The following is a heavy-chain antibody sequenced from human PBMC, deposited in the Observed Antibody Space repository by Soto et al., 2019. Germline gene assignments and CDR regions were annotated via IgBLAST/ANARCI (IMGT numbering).Heavy chain of an antibody. D-gene: IGHD3-16*02. CDR2: INTDGTTT. V-gene: IGHV3-74*01. CDR3: ATAGNYRFDT. Sequence: EVQLVESGGDLVQPGGSLRLSCTVSEFTFSDYWMHWVRQAPGKGLVWVSRINTDGTTTNYADSVKGRFIISRDNARNTLYLQMNSLRGEDTAVYYCATAGNYRFDTWGHGTLVTVSS. CDR1: EFTFSDYW. J-gene: IGHJ4*01.